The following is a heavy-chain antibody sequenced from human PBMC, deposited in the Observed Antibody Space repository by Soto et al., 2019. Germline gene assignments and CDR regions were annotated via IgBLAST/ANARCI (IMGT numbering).Heavy chain of an antibody. Sequence: QVQLVQSGVEVKMPGASVKLACKASGYTFTNYGLTWVRQVPGQGLEWIGWVSGYNRNTNYAQKFEDRGIMTTDTXXXXXXXXXXXXXXXXXXXXXXXRERQWEPLIYWGQGTLLTVSP. V-gene: IGHV1-18*01. CDR2: VSGYNRNT. D-gene: IGHD1-26*01. CDR3: XRERQWEPLIY. J-gene: IGHJ4*02. CDR1: GYTFTNYG.